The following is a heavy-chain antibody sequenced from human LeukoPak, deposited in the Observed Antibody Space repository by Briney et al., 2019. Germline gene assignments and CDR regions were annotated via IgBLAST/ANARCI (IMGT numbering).Heavy chain of an antibody. CDR2: IRYDGSNK. Sequence: PGGSLRLSCAASGFTFNNYGMHWVRQAPGKGLEWVAFIRYDGSNKYYADSVKGRFTISRDNSKNTLYLQMNSLRAEDTAVYYCAKTSSSWSLISANWFDPWGQGTLVTVSS. V-gene: IGHV3-30*02. D-gene: IGHD6-13*01. J-gene: IGHJ5*02. CDR3: AKTSSSWSLISANWFDP. CDR1: GFTFNNYG.